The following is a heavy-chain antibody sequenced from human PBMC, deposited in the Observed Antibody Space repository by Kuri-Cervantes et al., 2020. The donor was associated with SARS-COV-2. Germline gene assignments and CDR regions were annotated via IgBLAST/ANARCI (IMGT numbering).Heavy chain of an antibody. Sequence: SQTLSLTCAVYGGSYKNYYWSWIRQPPGKGLEWIGDINHSGGTNYNPSLKSRVSISADSSKNQFSLKMRSVTAADTAVYFCARGLVEVLSSPIRGLGPYYYSYHIDVWCQGTAVTVSS. J-gene: IGHJ6*02. CDR2: INHSGGT. CDR3: ARGLVEVLSSPIRGLGPYYYSYHIDV. CDR1: GGSYKNYY. D-gene: IGHD3-16*01. V-gene: IGHV4-34*01.